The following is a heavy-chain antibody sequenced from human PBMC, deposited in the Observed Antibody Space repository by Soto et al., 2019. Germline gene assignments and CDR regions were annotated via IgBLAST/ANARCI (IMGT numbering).Heavy chain of an antibody. CDR3: ARRSLSSITMIVVVITDDAFDI. CDR2: IYYSGST. V-gene: IGHV4-39*01. D-gene: IGHD3-22*01. CDR1: GGSISSSSYY. J-gene: IGHJ3*02. Sequence: PSETLSLTCTVSGGSISSSSYYWGWIRQPPGKGLGWIGSIYYSGSTYYNPSLKSRVTISVDTSKNQFSLKLSSVTAADTAVYCCARRSLSSITMIVVVITDDAFDIWGQGTMVTVSS.